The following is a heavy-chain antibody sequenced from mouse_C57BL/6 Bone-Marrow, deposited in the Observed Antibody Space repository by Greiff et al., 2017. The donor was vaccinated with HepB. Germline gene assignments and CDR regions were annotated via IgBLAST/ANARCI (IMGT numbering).Heavy chain of an antibody. D-gene: IGHD1-1*01. J-gene: IGHJ4*01. CDR2: ISSGGSYT. Sequence: EVKLVESGGDLVKPGGSLKLSCAASGFTFSSYGMSWVRQTPDKRLEWVATISSGGSYTYYPDSVKGRFTISRDNAKNTRYLQMSSLKSEDTAMYYCARHYYGSSYDAMDYWGQGTSVTVSS. CDR3: ARHYYGSSYDAMDY. V-gene: IGHV5-6*01. CDR1: GFTFSSYG.